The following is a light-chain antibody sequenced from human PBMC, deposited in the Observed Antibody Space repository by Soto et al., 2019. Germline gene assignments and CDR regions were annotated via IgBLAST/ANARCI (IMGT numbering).Light chain of an antibody. J-gene: IGKJ3*01. Sequence: EIVLTQSPGTLSLSPGESATLSCRASQSISSSFFAWYQHKPGQAPRLLIYGTSNRATGIPDRFSGSGSGTDFTLTISRLDPEDFAVYYCQQYGSSPFTFGPGTKVDIK. CDR2: GTS. V-gene: IGKV3-20*01. CDR1: QSISSSF. CDR3: QQYGSSPFT.